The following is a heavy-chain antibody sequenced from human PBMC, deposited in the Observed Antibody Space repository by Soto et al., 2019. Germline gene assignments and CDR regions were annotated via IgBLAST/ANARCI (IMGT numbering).Heavy chain of an antibody. CDR2: INPNSGGT. CDR3: ARGIVVVVAATPHDAFDI. D-gene: IGHD2-15*01. J-gene: IGHJ3*02. CDR1: GYTFTGYY. V-gene: IGHV1-2*04. Sequence: ASVKVSCKASGYTFTGYYMHWVRQAPGQGLEWMGWINPNSGGTNYAQKFQGWVTMTRDTSISTAYMELSRLRSDDTAVYYCARGIVVVVAATPHDAFDIWGQGTMVTVSS.